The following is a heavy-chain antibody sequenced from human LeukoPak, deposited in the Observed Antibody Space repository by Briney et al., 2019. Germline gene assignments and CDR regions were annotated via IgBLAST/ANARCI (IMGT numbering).Heavy chain of an antibody. V-gene: IGHV1-24*01. CDR1: GYTLTELS. CDR3: ARAEPGIAVAGPVPVPDY. CDR2: FDPEDGET. Sequence: ASVKVSCKVSGYTLTELSMHWVRQAPGKGLEWMGGFDPEDGETIYAQKFQGRVTMTEDTSTDTAYMELSSLRSEDTAVYYCARAEPGIAVAGPVPVPDYWGQGTLVTVSS. D-gene: IGHD6-19*01. J-gene: IGHJ4*02.